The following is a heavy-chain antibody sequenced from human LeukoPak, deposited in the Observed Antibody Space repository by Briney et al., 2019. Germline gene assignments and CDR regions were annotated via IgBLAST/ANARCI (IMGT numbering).Heavy chain of an antibody. V-gene: IGHV3-53*01. D-gene: IGHD5-24*01. CDR1: GFTVSANY. Sequence: GGSLRLSCEASGFTVSANYMSWVRQAPGKGLEWVSIIYTDGRTFYADSLKGRFTISRDNAKNSLYLQMNSLRAEDTAVYYCARQMATKNTPFDYWGQGTLVTVSS. CDR2: IYTDGRT. J-gene: IGHJ4*02. CDR3: ARQMATKNTPFDY.